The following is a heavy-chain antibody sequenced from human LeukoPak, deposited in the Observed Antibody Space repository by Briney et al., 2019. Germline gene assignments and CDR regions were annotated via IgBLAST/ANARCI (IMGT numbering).Heavy chain of an antibody. J-gene: IGHJ4*02. D-gene: IGHD3-22*01. V-gene: IGHV3-23*01. CDR2: ISGSGGNT. CDR1: GFTFSSYA. CDR3: AKDRGYYDSSGYPTPYYFDY. Sequence: PGGSLRLSCAASGFTFSSYAMSWVRQAPGKGLEWVSAISGSGGNTYYADSVKGRFTISRDNSKNTLYLQMNSLRAEDTAVYYCAKDRGYYDSSGYPTPYYFDYWGQGTLVTVSS.